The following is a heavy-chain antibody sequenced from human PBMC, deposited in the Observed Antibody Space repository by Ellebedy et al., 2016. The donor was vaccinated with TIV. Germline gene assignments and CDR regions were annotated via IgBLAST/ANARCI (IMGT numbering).Heavy chain of an antibody. CDR2: ICWNSGTT. Sequence: GGSLRLSXAASGFTFDDYAMHWVRQAPGKGLEWVSGICWNSGTTDYADFVKGRFTISRDNAKNSLYLQMNRLRADDTAFYYCARDLRITARDYYLDYWGQGTLVTVSS. J-gene: IGHJ4*02. D-gene: IGHD6-6*01. CDR1: GFTFDDYA. CDR3: ARDLRITARDYYLDY. V-gene: IGHV3-9*01.